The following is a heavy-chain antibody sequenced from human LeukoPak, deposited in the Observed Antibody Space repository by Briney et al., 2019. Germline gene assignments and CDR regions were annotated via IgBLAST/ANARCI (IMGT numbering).Heavy chain of an antibody. CDR3: ARLLRYCSGGSCVDGYFQH. CDR1: GGSFSGYY. V-gene: IGHV4-34*01. Sequence: SETLSLTCAVYGGSFSGYYWSWIRQPPGKGLEWIGEINHSGSTNYNPSLKSRVNISVDTSKNQFSLKLSSVTAADTAVYYCARLLRYCSGGSCVDGYFQHWGQGTLVTVSS. D-gene: IGHD2-15*01. J-gene: IGHJ1*01. CDR2: INHSGST.